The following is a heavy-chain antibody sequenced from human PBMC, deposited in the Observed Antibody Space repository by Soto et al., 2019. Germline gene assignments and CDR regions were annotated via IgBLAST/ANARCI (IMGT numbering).Heavy chain of an antibody. CDR2: FSGSSGRT. J-gene: IGHJ6*02. D-gene: IGHD5-18*01. CDR1: GFTLYNYA. V-gene: IGHV3-23*01. Sequence: EVQLLESGGDLVEPGGSLRLSCVVSGFTLYNYAMSWVRQAPGRGLEWVAAFSGSSGRTYYADSEKGRFIITGDNSKNTLYLQLNSLRVEDTAVYYCAKTWGYSNYAMDVWGQGTTVTVSS. CDR3: AKTWGYSNYAMDV.